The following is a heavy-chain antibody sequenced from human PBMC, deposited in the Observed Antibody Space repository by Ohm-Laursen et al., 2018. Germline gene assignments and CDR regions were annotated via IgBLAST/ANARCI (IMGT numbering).Heavy chain of an antibody. D-gene: IGHD4/OR15-4a*01. Sequence: SLRLSCSASGFNFNTYGMNWVRQAPGKGLEWVSHVSGSGYTKYYGDSVKGRFTISRDNAENSLYLQMNSLRADDTAVYYCAREQFDYNVPLPRGGMDVWGQGTTVTVSS. V-gene: IGHV3-48*01. CDR1: GFNFNTYG. J-gene: IGHJ6*02. CDR3: AREQFDYNVPLPRGGMDV. CDR2: VSGSGYTK.